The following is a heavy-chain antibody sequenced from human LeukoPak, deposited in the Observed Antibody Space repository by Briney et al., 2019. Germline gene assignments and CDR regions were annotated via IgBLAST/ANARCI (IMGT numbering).Heavy chain of an antibody. J-gene: IGHJ6*03. D-gene: IGHD2-2*01. Sequence: SETLSLTCAVYGAPFNSNYWTWIRQPPGKGLEWIGEINHSGITKYNPSLKSRVTISLDTSKNQFSLKLTSVTAADTAMYYCARGRTGYQLLPTKKNYSYYYVDVWGKGTTVTVSS. CDR3: ARGRTGYQLLPTKKNYSYYYVDV. CDR1: GAPFNSNY. V-gene: IGHV4-34*01. CDR2: INHSGIT.